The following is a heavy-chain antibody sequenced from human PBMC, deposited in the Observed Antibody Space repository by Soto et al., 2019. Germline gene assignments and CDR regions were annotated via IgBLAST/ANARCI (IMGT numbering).Heavy chain of an antibody. Sequence: QVHLVQSGAEVKKPGASVKVSCKTSGYTFTNNVIHCVRQAPGQRLELMGWVNAGNDNTKWSREFQGRLTLTKDTSATTAYMELSSLTSEDTAIYFCAREVPYGYSRFDYWGQGTLVTVSS. V-gene: IGHV1-3*01. CDR2: VNAGNDNT. J-gene: IGHJ4*02. CDR1: GYTFTNNV. D-gene: IGHD5-18*01. CDR3: AREVPYGYSRFDY.